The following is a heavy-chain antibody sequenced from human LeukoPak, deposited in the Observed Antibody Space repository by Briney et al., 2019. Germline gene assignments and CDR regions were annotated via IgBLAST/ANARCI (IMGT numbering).Heavy chain of an antibody. CDR3: ARAPWGY. D-gene: IGHD3-16*01. CDR2: TSSSSSTI. J-gene: IGHJ4*02. Sequence: GGPLRLSCAASGFTFSIYSMNWVRQAPGKGLEGGSYTSSSSSTIYYADCVRGLFTISRDNAKTSLYLQMNSLRAEDTAVYYCARAPWGYWGQGALVTVSS. CDR1: GFTFSIYS. V-gene: IGHV3-48*01.